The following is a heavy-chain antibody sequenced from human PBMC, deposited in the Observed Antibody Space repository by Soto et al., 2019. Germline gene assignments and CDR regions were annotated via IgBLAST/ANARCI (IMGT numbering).Heavy chain of an antibody. CDR1: GYTFTKYG. CDR3: ARDWNCPNSRCQNCFDP. CDR2: ISGDDGHT. J-gene: IGHJ5*02. V-gene: IGHV1-18*01. Sequence: AASVKVSCKASGYTFTKYGISWVRQAPGQGLEWMGWISGDDGHTNYGQKFQGRVTMTRDTSTSTVYMELRSLSSDDTAIYYCARDWNCPNSRCQNCFDPWG. D-gene: IGHD3-22*01.